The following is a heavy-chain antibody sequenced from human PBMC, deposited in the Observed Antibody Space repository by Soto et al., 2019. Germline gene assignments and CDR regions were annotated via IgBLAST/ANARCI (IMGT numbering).Heavy chain of an antibody. CDR3: ARSLRFLEWLLFDY. CDR2: INAGNGNT. V-gene: IGHV1-3*01. J-gene: IGHJ4*02. CDR1: GYTFTSYA. D-gene: IGHD3-3*01. Sequence: ASVKVSCKASGYTFTSYAMHWVRQAPGQRLEWMGWINAGNGNTKYSQKFQGRVTITRDTSASTAYMELSSLRSEDTAVYYCARSLRFLEWLLFDYWGQGTLVTVSS.